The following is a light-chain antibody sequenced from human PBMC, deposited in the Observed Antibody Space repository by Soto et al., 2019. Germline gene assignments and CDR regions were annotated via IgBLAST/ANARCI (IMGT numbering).Light chain of an antibody. Sequence: QSVLTQPASVSGSPGQSITISCTGTSSDVGGYILVSWYQQEPGKAPKLMIYEGSKRPSGVSNRSSGSKSGNTASLTISGLQAEDEAHYYCCSYVGGDTYLIFGGGTQLTVL. J-gene: IGLJ2*01. CDR3: CSYVGGDTYLI. V-gene: IGLV2-23*01. CDR1: SSDVGGYIL. CDR2: EGS.